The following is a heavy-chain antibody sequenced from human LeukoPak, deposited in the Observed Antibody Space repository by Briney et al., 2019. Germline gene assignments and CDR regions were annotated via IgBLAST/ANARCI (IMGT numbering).Heavy chain of an antibody. CDR2: IYYSGST. CDR3: ARQGAMYYYGSGSPYYFDY. Sequence: SETLSLTCTVSGGSISSYYWSWIRQPPGKGLEWIGYIYYSGSTNYNPSLKSRVTISVDTSKNQFSLKLSSVTAADTAVYYCARQGAMYYYGSGSPYYFDYWGQGTLATVSS. J-gene: IGHJ4*02. D-gene: IGHD3-10*01. V-gene: IGHV4-59*01. CDR1: GGSISSYY.